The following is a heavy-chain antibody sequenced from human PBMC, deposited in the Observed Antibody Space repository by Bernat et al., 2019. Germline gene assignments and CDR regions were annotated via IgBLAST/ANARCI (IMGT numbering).Heavy chain of an antibody. J-gene: IGHJ6*02. V-gene: IGHV4-61*02. Sequence: QVQLQESGPGLVEPSQTLSLTCTVSGGSISSGSYYWSWIRQPAGKGLEWIGRIYTSGSTNYNPSLKSRVTISVDTSKNQFSLKLSSVTAADTAVYYCAGGVSYCYGSGSYYYYGMDVWGQGTTVTVSS. CDR3: AGGVSYCYGSGSYYYYGMDV. D-gene: IGHD3-10*01. CDR2: IYTSGST. CDR1: GGSISSGSYY.